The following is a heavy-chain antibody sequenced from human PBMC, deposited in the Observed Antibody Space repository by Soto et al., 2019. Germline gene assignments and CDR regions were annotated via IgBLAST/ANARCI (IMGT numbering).Heavy chain of an antibody. J-gene: IGHJ4*02. CDR1: GGSISSYY. CDR3: ARAGPYYDFWVGYYPNTYFDS. D-gene: IGHD3-3*01. CDR2: IYYSGST. Sequence: SETLSLTCTVSGGSISSYYWSWIRQPPGKGLEWIGYIYYSGSTNYNPSLKSRVTISVDTSKNQFSLKLSSVTAADTAVYYCARAGPYYDFWVGYYPNTYFDSGGEETLVTLSS. V-gene: IGHV4-59*08.